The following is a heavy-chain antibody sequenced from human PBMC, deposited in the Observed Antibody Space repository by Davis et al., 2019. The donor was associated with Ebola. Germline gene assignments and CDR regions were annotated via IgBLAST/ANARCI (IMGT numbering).Heavy chain of an antibody. V-gene: IGHV1-69*02. CDR2: IIPILGIA. Sequence: SVKVSCKASGYTFTGYHMHWVRQAPGQGLEWMGRIIPILGIANYAQKFQGRVTITADKSTSTAYMELSSLRSEDTAVYYCARGIAAANDYWGQGTLVTVSS. D-gene: IGHD6-13*01. CDR3: ARGIAAANDY. CDR1: GYTFTGYH. J-gene: IGHJ4*02.